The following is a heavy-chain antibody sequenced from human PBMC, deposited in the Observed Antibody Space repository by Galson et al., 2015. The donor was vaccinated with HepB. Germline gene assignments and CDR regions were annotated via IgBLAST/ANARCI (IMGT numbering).Heavy chain of an antibody. CDR1: DGSLSGYY. CDR2: ISHTGRT. J-gene: IGHJ5*02. Sequence: LSLTCTVSDGSLSGYYWHWIRQPPGRGLEWIGEISHTGRTNYKSSLTSRITISGDMSKNQFSLKLSSVTAADTAVYYCAREDIHCSGGSCYRGPLDPWGQGTLVTVSS. V-gene: IGHV4-34*01. CDR3: AREDIHCSGGSCYRGPLDP. D-gene: IGHD2-15*01.